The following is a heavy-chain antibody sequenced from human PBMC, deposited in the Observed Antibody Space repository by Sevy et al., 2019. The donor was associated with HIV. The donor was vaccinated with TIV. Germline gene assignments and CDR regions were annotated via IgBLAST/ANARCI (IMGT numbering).Heavy chain of an antibody. D-gene: IGHD3-10*01. CDR3: AKSITMVRGAYRLYYYYYGMDV. CDR2: ISYDGSNK. J-gene: IGHJ6*02. CDR1: GFTFSSYG. V-gene: IGHV3-30*18. Sequence: GGPLRLSCAASGFTFSSYGMHWVRQAPGKGLEWVAVISYDGSNKYYADSVKGRFTISRDNSKNTLYLQMNSLRAEDTAVYYCAKSITMVRGAYRLYYYYYGMDVWGQGTTVTVSS.